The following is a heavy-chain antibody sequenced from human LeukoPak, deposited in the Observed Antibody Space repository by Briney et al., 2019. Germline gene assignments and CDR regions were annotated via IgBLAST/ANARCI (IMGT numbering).Heavy chain of an antibody. V-gene: IGHV3-23*01. J-gene: IGHJ5*01. Sequence: GGSLRLSCAASGFTFSSYATTWVRQAPGKGLEWVSVVSGNGYSTYYADSVRGRFTVSRDNSKNTLSLRMNSLRADDTAVYYCATVGHYGPGSSRLTWFESWGQGTLVMVSS. CDR1: GFTFSSYA. CDR3: ATVGHYGPGSSRLTWFES. CDR2: VSGNGYST. D-gene: IGHD3-10*01.